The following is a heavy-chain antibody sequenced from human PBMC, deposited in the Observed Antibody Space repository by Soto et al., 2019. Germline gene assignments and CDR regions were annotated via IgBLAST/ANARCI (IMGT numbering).Heavy chain of an antibody. V-gene: IGHV4-30-2*01. Sequence: QLQLQESGSGLVKPSQTLSLTCAVSGGSISSGGYSWSWIRQPPGKGLEWIGYIYHSGSTYYNPSLKSRVTISVDRSKNQFSLKLSSVTAADTAVYYCARDSYSSSWYVWFDPWGQGTLVTVSS. CDR2: IYHSGST. D-gene: IGHD6-13*01. J-gene: IGHJ5*02. CDR3: ARDSYSSSWYVWFDP. CDR1: GGSISSGGYS.